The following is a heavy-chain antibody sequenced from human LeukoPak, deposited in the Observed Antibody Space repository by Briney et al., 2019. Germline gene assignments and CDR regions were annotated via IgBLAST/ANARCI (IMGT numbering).Heavy chain of an antibody. CDR3: ARVYDFWSGYLVDP. D-gene: IGHD3-3*01. CDR1: GGSISSSSYY. V-gene: IGHV4-30-4*08. Sequence: SETLSLTCTVSGGSISSSSYYWSWIRQPPGKGLEWIGYIYYSRSTYYNPSLKSRVTISVDTSKNQFSLKLSSVTAADTAVYYCARVYDFWSGYLVDPWGQGTLVTVSS. CDR2: IYYSRST. J-gene: IGHJ5*02.